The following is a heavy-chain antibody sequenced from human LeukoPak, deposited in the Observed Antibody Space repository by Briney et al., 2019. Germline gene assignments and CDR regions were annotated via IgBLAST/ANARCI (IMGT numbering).Heavy chain of an antibody. Sequence: PGGSLRLSCTASGFTFGDYAMSWFRQAPGKGLEWVGFIRSKAYGGTTEYAASVKGRFTISRDDSKSIAYLQMNSLKTEDTAVYYCTSLHGATAMADWGQGTLVTVSS. J-gene: IGHJ4*02. CDR3: TSLHGATAMAD. CDR2: IRSKAYGGTT. V-gene: IGHV3-49*03. D-gene: IGHD5-18*01. CDR1: GFTFGDYA.